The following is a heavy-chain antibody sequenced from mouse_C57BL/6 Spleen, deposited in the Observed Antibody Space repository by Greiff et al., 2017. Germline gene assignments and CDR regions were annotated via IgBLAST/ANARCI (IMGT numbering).Heavy chain of an antibody. CDR2: IDPETGGT. D-gene: IGHD2-5*01. V-gene: IGHV1-15*01. Sequence: QVQLKESGAELVRPGASVTLSCKASGYTFTDYEMHWVKQTPVHGLEWIGAIDPETGGTAYNQKFKGKAILTADKSSSTASMELRSLTSEDSAVYYCTRYYSKRDAMDYWGQGTSVTVSS. CDR3: TRYYSKRDAMDY. CDR1: GYTFTDYE. J-gene: IGHJ4*01.